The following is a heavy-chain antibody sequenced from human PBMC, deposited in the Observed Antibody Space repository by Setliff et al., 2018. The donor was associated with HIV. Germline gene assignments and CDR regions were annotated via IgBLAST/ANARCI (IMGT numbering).Heavy chain of an antibody. Sequence: PSETLSLTCAVSGYSISSGYYWGWIRQPPGKGLEGIGSVFHSGSTYYNPSLKSRVNMSVDTSKNQFSLKLSSVTAADTAVYYCARDAERGYSYGYDYWGQGTLVTVSS. CDR2: VFHSGST. J-gene: IGHJ4*02. CDR3: ARDAERGYSYGYDY. D-gene: IGHD5-18*01. V-gene: IGHV4-38-2*02. CDR1: GYSISSGYY.